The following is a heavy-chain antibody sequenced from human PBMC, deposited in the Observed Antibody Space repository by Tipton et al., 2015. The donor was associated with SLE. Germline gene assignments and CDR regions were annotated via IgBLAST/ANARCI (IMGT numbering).Heavy chain of an antibody. V-gene: IGHV4-59*12. Sequence: TLSLTCTVSGGSISGYYWSWVRQPPGKGLEWIGYISFSGLTNYNPSVRSRVSTSMDTSKNQFSLKLSSVTAAGTAVYYCARVVAAAGTAFDIWGQGTMVTVSS. CDR3: ARVVAAAGTAFDI. J-gene: IGHJ3*02. CDR1: GGSISGYY. D-gene: IGHD6-13*01. CDR2: ISFSGLT.